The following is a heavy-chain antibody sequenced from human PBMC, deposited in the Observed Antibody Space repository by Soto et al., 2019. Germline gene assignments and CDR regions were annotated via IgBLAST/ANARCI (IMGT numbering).Heavy chain of an antibody. D-gene: IGHD6-13*01. CDR2: IYYSWST. CDR1: GGSISSSSYY. J-gene: IGHJ4*02. CDR3: ARTYSSSWSPFEY. V-gene: IGHV4-39*01. Sequence: SETLSLTCTVSGGSISSSSYYWGWIRQPPGKGLEWIGYIYYSWSTYYNPSLKSRVTISVVTSRSQFSLKLSFVTAADTAVYYCARTYSSSWSPFEYWGQGTLVTVSS.